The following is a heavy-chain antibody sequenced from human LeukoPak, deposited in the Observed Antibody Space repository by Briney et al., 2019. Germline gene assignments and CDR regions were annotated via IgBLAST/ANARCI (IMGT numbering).Heavy chain of an antibody. D-gene: IGHD3-22*01. CDR1: GFTFSSYA. Sequence: GGSLRLSCAASGFTFSSYAMSWVRQAPGKGLEWVSAISGSGSSTYYADSVKGRFTISRDNSKDTLYLQMNSLRAEDTAVYYCAKDAGAYDSSGNYSNFDYWGQGTLVTVSS. V-gene: IGHV3-23*01. CDR3: AKDAGAYDSSGNYSNFDY. J-gene: IGHJ4*02. CDR2: ISGSGSST.